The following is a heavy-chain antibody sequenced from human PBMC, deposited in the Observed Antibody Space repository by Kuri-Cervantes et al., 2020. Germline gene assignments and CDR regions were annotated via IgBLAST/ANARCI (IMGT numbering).Heavy chain of an antibody. J-gene: IGHJ4*02. Sequence: ASVKVSCKASGYTFTSYDINWVRQATGQGLEWMGWMNPNSGNTGYAQKFQGRVTMTTDTSTSTAYMELRSLRSDDTAVYYCARDGSAVAGSKGFGYWGQGTLVTVSS. CDR1: GYTFTSYD. CDR2: MNPNSGNT. CDR3: ARDGSAVAGSKGFGY. V-gene: IGHV1-8*01. D-gene: IGHD6-19*01.